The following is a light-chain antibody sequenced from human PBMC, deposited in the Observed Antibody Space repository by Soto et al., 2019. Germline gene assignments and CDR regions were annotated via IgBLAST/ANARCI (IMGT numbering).Light chain of an antibody. J-gene: IGLJ3*02. CDR2: EVS. Sequence: QSALTQPPSASGSPGQSVTISCTGTSSDIGAYNYVSWYQQYPGKAPKLTIYEVSKRPSGVPDRFSGSKSGNTASLTVSGLQAEDEADYYCTSYVGSDIWVFGGGTKLTVL. CDR1: SSDIGAYNY. V-gene: IGLV2-8*01. CDR3: TSYVGSDIWV.